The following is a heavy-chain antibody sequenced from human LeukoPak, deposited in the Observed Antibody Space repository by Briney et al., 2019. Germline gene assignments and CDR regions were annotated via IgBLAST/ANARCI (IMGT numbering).Heavy chain of an antibody. J-gene: IGHJ5*02. CDR1: GASISSRTNY. Sequence: TSETLSLTCTVSGASISSRTNYWVWIHQPPEKGPEWIGSIYYSGTTYYSPSLKSRVTISIDTSKNQFSLRVNSVTAADTAVYHCARGPVEAPNWFDPWGQGTLVTVSS. V-gene: IGHV4-39*02. CDR2: IYYSGTT. D-gene: IGHD2-15*01. CDR3: ARGPVEAPNWFDP.